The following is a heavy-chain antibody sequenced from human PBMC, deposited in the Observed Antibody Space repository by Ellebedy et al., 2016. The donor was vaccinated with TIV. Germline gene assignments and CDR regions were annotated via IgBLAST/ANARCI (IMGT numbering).Heavy chain of an antibody. Sequence: HTGGSLRLSXVASGFTFGRNWMHWVRQAPGNKLVWVSRIKSDGSGTTYADSVKGRFTTSRDNARNTLYLQMNSLRGEDTAVYFCARDRGDYSISGPWGQGTLVTVSS. CDR2: IKSDGSGT. J-gene: IGHJ5*02. CDR1: GFTFGRNW. D-gene: IGHD4-11*01. CDR3: ARDRGDYSISGP. V-gene: IGHV3-74*01.